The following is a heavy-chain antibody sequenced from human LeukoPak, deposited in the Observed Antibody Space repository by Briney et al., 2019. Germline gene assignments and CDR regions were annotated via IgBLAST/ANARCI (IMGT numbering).Heavy chain of an antibody. CDR1: GFTFSSYA. J-gene: IGHJ4*02. V-gene: IGHV3-23*01. CDR2: ISGSGGST. D-gene: IGHD3-22*01. CDR3: AKDLSGYYDSSGYYWVY. Sequence: PGGSLRLSCAASGFTFSSYAMSWVRQAPGKGLEWVSAISGSGGSTYYADSVKGRFTISRDNSKNTLYLQMNSLRAEDTAVYYCAKDLSGYYDSSGYYWVYWGQGTLVTVSS.